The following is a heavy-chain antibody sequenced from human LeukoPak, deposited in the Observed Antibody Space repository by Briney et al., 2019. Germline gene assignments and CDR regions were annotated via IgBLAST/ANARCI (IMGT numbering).Heavy chain of an antibody. CDR1: GFTFSDYN. D-gene: IGHD1-26*01. V-gene: IGHV3-21*05. J-gene: IGHJ4*02. CDR2: ITISTGII. CDR3: ALLVGATLDLDY. Sequence: GGSLRLSCAASGFTFSDYNMNRVRQAPGKGLEWVAYITISTGIIYYADSVKGRFTISRDNAKNSLYLQMNSLRAEDTAVYYCALLVGATLDLDYWGQGTLVTVSS.